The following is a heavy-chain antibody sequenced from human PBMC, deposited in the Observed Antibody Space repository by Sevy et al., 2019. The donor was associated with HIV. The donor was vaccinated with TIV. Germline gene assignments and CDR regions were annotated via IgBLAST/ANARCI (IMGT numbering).Heavy chain of an antibody. D-gene: IGHD2-21*02. CDR1: GFSFSTYG. Sequence: GGCLRLSCSASGFSFSTYGMHCVRQAPGKGLEWAAAISYDGTKKYYEDSVKGRFTISRDNSKNTLYLEINGLRPEDTPIYYCAKDWGAPSDWYLYFDHWGQGAPVTVSS. CDR3: AKDWGAPSDWYLYFDH. V-gene: IGHV3-30*18. CDR2: ISYDGTKK. J-gene: IGHJ4*02.